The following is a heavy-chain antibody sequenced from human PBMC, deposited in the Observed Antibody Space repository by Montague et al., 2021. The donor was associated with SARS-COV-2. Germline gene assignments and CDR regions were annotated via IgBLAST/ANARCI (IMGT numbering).Heavy chain of an antibody. CDR2: VLYNKGT. D-gene: IGHD3-16*01. J-gene: IGHJ4*02. CDR3: VRHPHYDGLNVPPDF. CDR1: GVSVTDYY. V-gene: IGHV4-59*08. Sequence: SETLSLTCTVSGVSVTDYYWSWIRQPPGKGLERVGDVLYNKGTNFNPSLKSRVAISVDTSKNQFSLRLTSVTAADTAFSYCVRHPHYDGLNVPPDFWGQGTLVTVSS.